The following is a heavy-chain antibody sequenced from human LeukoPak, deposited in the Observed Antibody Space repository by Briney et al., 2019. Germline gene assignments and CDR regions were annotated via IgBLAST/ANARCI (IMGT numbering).Heavy chain of an antibody. CDR2: ISGSGRT. J-gene: IGHJ1*01. D-gene: IGHD2-21*02. CDR3: ARGGHIVVVTSGVLAEYFQH. Sequence: GGSLRLSCAASSFTLSSYAMSWVRQAPVKGLEWVSAISGSGRTYYADSVKGRFAISRDISKNTVYLQMNSLRAEDTAVYYCARGGHIVVVTSGVLAEYFQHWGQGTLVTVSS. CDR1: SFTLSSYA. V-gene: IGHV3-23*01.